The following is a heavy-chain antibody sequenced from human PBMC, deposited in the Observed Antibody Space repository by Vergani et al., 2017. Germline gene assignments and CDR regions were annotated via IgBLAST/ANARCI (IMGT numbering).Heavy chain of an antibody. V-gene: IGHV4-59*01. Sequence: QVQLQESGPGLVKPSETLSLTCTVSGGSISSYYWSWIRQPPGKGLEWIGYIYYSGSTNYNPSLKSRVTISVDTSKNQFSLKLSSVTAADTAVYYCARGTRGIAAAGYYYYYGMDVWGQGP. D-gene: IGHD6-13*01. CDR3: ARGTRGIAAAGYYYYYGMDV. CDR2: IYYSGST. CDR1: GGSISSYY. J-gene: IGHJ6*02.